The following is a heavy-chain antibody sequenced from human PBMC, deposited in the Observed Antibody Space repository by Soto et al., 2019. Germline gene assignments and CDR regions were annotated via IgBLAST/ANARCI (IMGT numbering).Heavy chain of an antibody. J-gene: IGHJ4*02. CDR3: ARVGCSGGSCYAVDY. V-gene: IGHV1-46*01. D-gene: IGHD2-15*01. Sequence: QVQLVQSGAEVKKPGASVKVSCKASGYTFTSYYMHWVRQAPGQGLEWMGIINPSGGSTTYAQKFQGRGTMTRDTSTSTVYMELSSLRSEDTAVYYCARVGCSGGSCYAVDYWGQGTLVTVSS. CDR2: INPSGGST. CDR1: GYTFTSYY.